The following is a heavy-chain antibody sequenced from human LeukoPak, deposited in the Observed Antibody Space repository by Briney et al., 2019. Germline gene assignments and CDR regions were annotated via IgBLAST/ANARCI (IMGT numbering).Heavy chain of an antibody. Sequence: YPGGSLRLSCAASGFTFSSYSMNWVRQAPGKGLEWVSSISSSSSSIFYADSVKGRFTISRDNAKNSLYLQMNSLRAEDTAAYYCAAQWLVRVNIWGQGTMVTVSS. V-gene: IGHV3-21*01. CDR2: ISSSSSSI. D-gene: IGHD6-19*01. J-gene: IGHJ3*02. CDR3: AAQWLVRVNI. CDR1: GFTFSSYS.